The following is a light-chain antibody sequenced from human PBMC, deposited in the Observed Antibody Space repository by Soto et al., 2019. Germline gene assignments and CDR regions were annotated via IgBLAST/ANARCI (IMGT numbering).Light chain of an antibody. V-gene: IGKV1-39*01. J-gene: IGKJ4*01. CDR3: QQSYSTLVT. CDR1: QRIGNY. Sequence: DIQMTQSPSSLSASVGDRVRITCRASQRIGNYLNWYQHKPGKAPKLLVYAASILPSGVPSRFSGTGSGTDFTFTIYGLQPEDFATYYCQQSYSTLVTFGGGTNVEVK. CDR2: AAS.